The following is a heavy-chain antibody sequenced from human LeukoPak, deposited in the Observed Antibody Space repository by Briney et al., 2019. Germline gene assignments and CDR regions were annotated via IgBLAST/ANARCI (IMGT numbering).Heavy chain of an antibody. V-gene: IGHV3-48*04. D-gene: IGHD2-2*01. Sequence: GGSLRLSCAASGFTFSSYNMNWVRQAPGKGLEWISYISSSGYTIHYADSVKDRFIISRDNAESSLYLQMNSLRVEDTAVYYCARQKPERQYQLPIGMDVWGQGTTVTVSS. CDR2: ISSSGYTI. J-gene: IGHJ6*02. CDR1: GFTFSSYN. CDR3: ARQKPERQYQLPIGMDV.